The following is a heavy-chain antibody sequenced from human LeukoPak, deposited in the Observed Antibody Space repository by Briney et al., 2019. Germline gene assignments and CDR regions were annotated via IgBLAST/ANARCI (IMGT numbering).Heavy chain of an antibody. V-gene: IGHV4-59*01. Sequence: SETLSLTCTVSGGSISSYYWSWIRQPPGKGLEWIGYIYYSGSTNYNPSLKSRVTISVDTSKNQFSLKLSSVTAADTAVYYCARVGFSLLYYYMDVWGKGTTVTVSS. CDR2: IYYSGST. D-gene: IGHD3-16*01. J-gene: IGHJ6*03. CDR3: ARVGFSLLYYYMDV. CDR1: GGSISSYY.